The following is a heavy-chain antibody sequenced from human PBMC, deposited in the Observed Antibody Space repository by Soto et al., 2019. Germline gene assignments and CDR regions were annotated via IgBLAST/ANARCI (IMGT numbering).Heavy chain of an antibody. CDR3: ARDSSAAGLGDY. CDR1: GGSISSYY. D-gene: IGHD6-6*01. V-gene: IGHV4-59*01. CDR2: IYYSGST. Sequence: QVQLQESGPGLVKPSETLSITCTVSGGSISSYYWSWIRQPPGKGLEWIGYIYYSGSTNYNPSLKSRVTISVDTSKNHFSLKLSSVTAAATAVYYCARDSSAAGLGDYWGQGTLVTVSS. J-gene: IGHJ4*02.